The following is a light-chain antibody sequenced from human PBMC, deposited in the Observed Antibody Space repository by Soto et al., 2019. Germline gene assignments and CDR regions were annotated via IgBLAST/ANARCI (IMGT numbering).Light chain of an antibody. CDR3: QQYNSYS. V-gene: IGKV1-5*01. CDR1: QSISSW. J-gene: IGKJ1*01. Sequence: DIQMTQSPSTLSASVGDRVTITCRASQSISSWLAWYQQKPGTAPKVLIYHASNLQSVVPSRFSGRGSGTEYTLTISSLQPDDFATYYCQQYNSYSFGQGTKVDIK. CDR2: HAS.